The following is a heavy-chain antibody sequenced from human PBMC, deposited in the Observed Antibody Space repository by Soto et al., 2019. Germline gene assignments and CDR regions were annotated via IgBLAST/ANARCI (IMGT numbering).Heavy chain of an antibody. D-gene: IGHD2-2*01. J-gene: IGHJ4*02. CDR1: GYTLTELS. V-gene: IGHV1-24*01. CDR2: FDPEDGET. Sequence: ASVKVSCKVSGYTLTELSMHWVRQAPGKGLEWMGGFDPEDGETIYAQKFQGRVTMTEDTSTDTAYMELSSLRSEDTAVYYCARPGYCSSTSCYAPLFDYWGQGTLVTVSS. CDR3: ARPGYCSSTSCYAPLFDY.